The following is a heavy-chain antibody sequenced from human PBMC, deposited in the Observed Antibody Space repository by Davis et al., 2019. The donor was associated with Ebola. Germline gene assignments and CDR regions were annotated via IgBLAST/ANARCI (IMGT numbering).Heavy chain of an antibody. Sequence: GESLKTPCAASGFPFSSYWMHWVRQAPGKGLVWVSRINSDGSSTSYADSVKGRFTISRDNAKNTLYLQMNGLRVDDTAVYYCARELEGISTWGQGTLVTVSS. D-gene: IGHD2-15*01. CDR1: GFPFSSYW. V-gene: IGHV3-74*01. CDR3: ARELEGIST. J-gene: IGHJ4*02. CDR2: INSDGSST.